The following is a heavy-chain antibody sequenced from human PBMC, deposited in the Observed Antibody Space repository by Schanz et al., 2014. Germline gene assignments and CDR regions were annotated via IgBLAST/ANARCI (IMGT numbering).Heavy chain of an antibody. CDR3: AKQIHYDILTVTRN. D-gene: IGHD3-9*01. Sequence: EVQLVESGGGVVQPGRSLRLSCAASGFTFSSYAMSWVRQAPGKGLEWVSALRGSGGSTYYADSVKGRFTISRDNSKNTLYLQMNSLRAEDTAVYYCAKQIHYDILTVTRNWGQGTLVTVSS. CDR1: GFTFSSYA. J-gene: IGHJ4*02. V-gene: IGHV3-23*04. CDR2: LRGSGGST.